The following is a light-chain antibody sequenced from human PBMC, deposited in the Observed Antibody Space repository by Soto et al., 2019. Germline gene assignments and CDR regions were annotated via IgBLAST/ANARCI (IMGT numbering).Light chain of an antibody. J-gene: IGLJ1*01. V-gene: IGLV2-14*01. CDR2: EVS. CDR1: SSDVGGYNY. Sequence: QSALTQPASVSGFPGQSITISCTGTSSDVGGYNYVSWYQRHPDKAPKLMIYEVSSRPSGVSNRFSGSKSGNTASLTISGRQAEDEADYYCSSYTSSSTQVFGLGTKVTVL. CDR3: SSYTSSSTQV.